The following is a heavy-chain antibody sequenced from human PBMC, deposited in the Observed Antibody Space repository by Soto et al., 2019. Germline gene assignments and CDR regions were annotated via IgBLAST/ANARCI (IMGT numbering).Heavy chain of an antibody. CDR2: IYYSGST. D-gene: IGHD6-6*01. Sequence: SETLSLTCTVSGGSISSSSYYWGWIRQPPGKGLEWIGSIYYSGSTYYNPSLKSRVTISVDTSKNQFSLKLSSVTAADTAVYYCARHRDWAARFKHDFDDWGQGTLVTVSS. J-gene: IGHJ4*02. V-gene: IGHV4-39*01. CDR3: ARHRDWAARFKHDFDD. CDR1: GGSISSSSYY.